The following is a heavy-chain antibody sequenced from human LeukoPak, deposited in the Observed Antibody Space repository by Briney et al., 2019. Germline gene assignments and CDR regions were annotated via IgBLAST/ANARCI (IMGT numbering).Heavy chain of an antibody. CDR3: VKVLVRGVIISSFDY. Sequence: GGSLRLSCAASGFTFSSYAMSWVRQAPGKGLEWVSAISGSGGRTYYADSVEGRFTISRDNSKNTLYLQMNSLRAEDTAVYYCVKVLVRGVIISSFDYWGQGTLVTVSS. V-gene: IGHV3-23*01. CDR2: ISGSGGRT. CDR1: GFTFSSYA. J-gene: IGHJ4*02. D-gene: IGHD3-10*01.